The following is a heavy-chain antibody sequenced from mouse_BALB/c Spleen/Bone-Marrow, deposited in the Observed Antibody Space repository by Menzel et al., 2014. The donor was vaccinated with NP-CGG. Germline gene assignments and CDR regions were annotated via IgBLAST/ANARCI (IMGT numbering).Heavy chain of an antibody. CDR2: IDPANGNT. CDR1: GFNIKDTY. CDR3: ASYYYGSSLFAY. V-gene: IGHV14-3*02. Sequence: DVKLVESGAELVKPGASVKLFCTASGFNIKDTYMHWVKQRPEQGLEWIGRIDPANGNTKYDPKFQGKATITADTSSNTAYLQLSSLTSEDTAVYYCASYYYGSSLFAYWGQGTLVTVSA. J-gene: IGHJ3*01. D-gene: IGHD1-1*01.